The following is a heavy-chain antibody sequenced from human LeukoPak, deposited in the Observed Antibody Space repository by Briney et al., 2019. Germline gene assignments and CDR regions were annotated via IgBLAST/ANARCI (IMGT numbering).Heavy chain of an antibody. CDR1: GYTFTSYG. J-gene: IGHJ4*02. D-gene: IGHD3-9*01. V-gene: IGHV1-18*01. CDR2: ISAYNGNT. CDR3: ARAGPNDILTGYYYHFDY. Sequence: ASVKVSCTASGYTFTSYGISWVRQAPGQGLEWMGWISAYNGNTNYAQKLQGRVTMTTDTSTSTAYMELRSLRSDDTAVYYCARAGPNDILTGYYYHFDYWGQGTLVTVSS.